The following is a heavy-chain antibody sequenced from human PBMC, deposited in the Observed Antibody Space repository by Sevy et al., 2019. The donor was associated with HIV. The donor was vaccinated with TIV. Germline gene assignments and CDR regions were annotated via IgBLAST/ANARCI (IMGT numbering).Heavy chain of an antibody. CDR3: AKTIDSGGGVVPAANYCYYGLDV. Sequence: GGSLRLSCAASGFTFSAYAMNWVRQAPGKGLEWVSAISGKGRNTHYTDSVEGRFTISRDNSNNTLYLQMNSLRAEDTAVYYCAKTIDSGGGVVPAANYCYYGLDVWGQGTTVTVSS. D-gene: IGHD2-2*01. V-gene: IGHV3-23*01. CDR1: GFTFSAYA. CDR2: ISGKGRNT. J-gene: IGHJ6*02.